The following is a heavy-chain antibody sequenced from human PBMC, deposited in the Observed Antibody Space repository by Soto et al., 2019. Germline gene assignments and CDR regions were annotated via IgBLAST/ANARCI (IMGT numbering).Heavy chain of an antibody. D-gene: IGHD5-18*01. V-gene: IGHV3-30*03. CDR1: GFTFSTYG. Sequence: GGSLRLSCAASGFTFSTYGMHWVRQVPGKGVDWVAVVSYDGKNKYYPQSVKGRFTISRDNAKNTLFLQMASLKTEDTAVYFCARGYSYQDYWGQGTVVTVSS. J-gene: IGHJ4*02. CDR2: VSYDGKNK. CDR3: ARGYSYQDY.